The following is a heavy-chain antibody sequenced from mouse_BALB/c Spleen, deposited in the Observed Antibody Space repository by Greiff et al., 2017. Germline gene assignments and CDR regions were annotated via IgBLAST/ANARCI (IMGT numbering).Heavy chain of an antibody. Sequence: QVQLQQSGAELAKPGASVKMSCKASGYTFTSYWMHWVKQRPGQGLEWIGYINPSTGYTEYNQKFKDKATLTADKSSSTAYMQLSSLTSEDSAVYYCARWDYDPLYAMDYWGQGTSVTVSS. J-gene: IGHJ4*01. V-gene: IGHV1-7*01. CDR3: ARWDYDPLYAMDY. CDR1: GYTFTSYW. CDR2: INPSTGYT. D-gene: IGHD2-4*01.